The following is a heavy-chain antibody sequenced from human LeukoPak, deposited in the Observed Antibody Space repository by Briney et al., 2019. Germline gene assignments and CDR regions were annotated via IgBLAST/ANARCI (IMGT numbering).Heavy chain of an antibody. CDR3: ARGPRNYYDSSGYKSYFDY. D-gene: IGHD3-22*01. V-gene: IGHV4-34*01. J-gene: IGHJ4*02. CDR2: INHSGST. CDR1: GGSFSSYY. Sequence: PSETLSLTCAVYGGSFSSYYWTWIRQPPGKGLEWIGEINHSGSTNYNPSLKSRVTISVDTSKNQFSLELSSVTAADTAVYYCARGPRNYYDSSGYKSYFDYWGQGTLVTVSS.